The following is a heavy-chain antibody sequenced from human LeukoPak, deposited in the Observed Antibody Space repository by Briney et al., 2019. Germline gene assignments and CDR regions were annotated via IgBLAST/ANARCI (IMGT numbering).Heavy chain of an antibody. CDR3: ARAPGHCDGGSCFPWDY. J-gene: IGHJ4*02. CDR1: GLTFSNYW. CDR2: IKQDGSEK. D-gene: IGHD2-15*01. V-gene: IGHV3-7*02. Sequence: GGSLRLSCATSGLTFSNYWMTWVRQAPGQGLEWVANIKQDGSEKYYVDSVKGRFTISRDNAKNSLYLQMNSLRAEDTAVYFCARAPGHCDGGSCFPWDYWGQGTLVTVSS.